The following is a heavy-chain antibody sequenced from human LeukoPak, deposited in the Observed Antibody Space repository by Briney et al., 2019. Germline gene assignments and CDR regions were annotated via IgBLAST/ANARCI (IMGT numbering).Heavy chain of an antibody. D-gene: IGHD2-15*01. Sequence: PGGSLRLSCAASGFTFSGSGMHWVRQASGKGLEWVGRIRSKANSYATAYAASVKGRFTIPRDDSKNTVYLQMNSLKTEDTAVYYCTTDSSGYWGQGILVTVSS. CDR2: IRSKANSYAT. CDR3: TTDSSGY. V-gene: IGHV3-73*01. J-gene: IGHJ4*02. CDR1: GFTFSGSG.